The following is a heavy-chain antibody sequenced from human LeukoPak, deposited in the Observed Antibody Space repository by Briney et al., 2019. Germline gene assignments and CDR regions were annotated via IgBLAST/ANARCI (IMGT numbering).Heavy chain of an antibody. D-gene: IGHD5-18*01. J-gene: IGHJ4*02. CDR3: AREVPDTAMVFDY. V-gene: IGHV1-69*05. Sequence: SVKVSCKASGGTFSSYAISWVRQAPGQGLEWMGGIIPIFGTAHYAQKFQGRVTITTDESTSTAYMELSSLRSEDTAVYYCAREVPDTAMVFDYWGQGTLVTVSS. CDR1: GGTFSSYA. CDR2: IIPIFGTA.